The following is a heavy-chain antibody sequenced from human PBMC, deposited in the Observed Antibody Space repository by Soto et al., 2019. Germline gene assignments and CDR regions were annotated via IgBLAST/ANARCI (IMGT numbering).Heavy chain of an antibody. CDR2: ISYDGSNK. D-gene: IGHD6-19*01. J-gene: IGHJ4*02. V-gene: IGHV3-30*18. Sequence: PGGSLRLSCAASGFTFSSYGMHWVRQAPGKGLEWVAVISYDGSNKYYADSVKGRFTISRDNSKNTLYLQMNSLRAEDTAVYYCEKGAVAGQFDYWGQGTMVTVYS. CDR3: EKGAVAGQFDY. CDR1: GFTFSSYG.